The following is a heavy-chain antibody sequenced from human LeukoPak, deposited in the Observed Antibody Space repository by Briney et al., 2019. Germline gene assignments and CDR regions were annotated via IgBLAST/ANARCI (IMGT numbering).Heavy chain of an antibody. V-gene: IGHV3-74*01. Sequence: PGGSLRLSCAASGFTFSTYWMHWVRQAPGKGLVWVSRINPDGISTSNADSVKGRFTISRDNAKNTVYLQVNSLRAEDTAVYYCTRATAVAFDYWGQGTLVTV. CDR2: INPDGIST. CDR3: TRATAVAFDY. D-gene: IGHD6-19*01. J-gene: IGHJ4*02. CDR1: GFTFSTYW.